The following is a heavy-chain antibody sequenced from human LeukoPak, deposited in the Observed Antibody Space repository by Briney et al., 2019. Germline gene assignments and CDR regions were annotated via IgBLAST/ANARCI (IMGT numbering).Heavy chain of an antibody. Sequence: GGSLRLSCAASGFTFSSYAMHWVRQAPGKGLEWVAVISYDGGNKYYADSVKGRFTISRDNSMNTLYLQMNSLRAEDTAVYYCAEGGWHGGGQDAFDFWGQGTMVTVSS. CDR2: ISYDGGNK. CDR3: AEGGWHGGGQDAFDF. D-gene: IGHD6-19*01. J-gene: IGHJ3*01. CDR1: GFTFSSYA. V-gene: IGHV3-30-3*01.